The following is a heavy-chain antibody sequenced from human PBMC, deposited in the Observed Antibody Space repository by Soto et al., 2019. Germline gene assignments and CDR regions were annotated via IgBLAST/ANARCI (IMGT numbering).Heavy chain of an antibody. J-gene: IGHJ6*02. CDR1: GFTFSSYG. V-gene: IGHV3-33*01. CDR3: ARDHPHYYYGMDV. CDR2: IWYDGSNK. Sequence: PGGSLRLSCAASGFTFSSYGMHWVRQAPGKGLEWVAVIWYDGSNKYYADSVKGRFTISRDNSKNTLYLQMNSLRAEDTAVYYCARDHPHYYYGMDVWGQGTTVTVSS.